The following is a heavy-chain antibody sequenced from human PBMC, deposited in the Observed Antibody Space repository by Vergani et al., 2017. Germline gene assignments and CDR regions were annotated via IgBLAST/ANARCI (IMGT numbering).Heavy chain of an antibody. CDR3: ARQTDYDFWSGFSP. Sequence: QLQLQESGPGLVKPSETLSLTCTVSGGSISSSSYYWGWIRKPPGKGLEWIGSIYYSGGTYYNPSLKSRVTISVDTSKNQFSLKLSYVTAADTAVYYCARQTDYDFWSGFSPWGQGTLVTVSS. D-gene: IGHD3-3*01. J-gene: IGHJ5*02. V-gene: IGHV4-39*01. CDR1: GGSISSSSYY. CDR2: IYYSGGT.